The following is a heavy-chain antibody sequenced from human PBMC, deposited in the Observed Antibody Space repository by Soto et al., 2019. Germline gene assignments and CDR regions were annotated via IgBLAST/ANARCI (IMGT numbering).Heavy chain of an antibody. CDR1: GGSISSGDYY. Sequence: SETLSLTCTVSGGSISSGDYYWSWIRQPPGEGLEWIGYIYYSGSTYYNPSLKSRVTISVDTSKNQFSLKLSSVTAADTAVYYCARVRYSYGFGLDYWGQGTLVTVSS. CDR2: IYYSGST. D-gene: IGHD5-18*01. J-gene: IGHJ4*02. V-gene: IGHV4-30-4*01. CDR3: ARVRYSYGFGLDY.